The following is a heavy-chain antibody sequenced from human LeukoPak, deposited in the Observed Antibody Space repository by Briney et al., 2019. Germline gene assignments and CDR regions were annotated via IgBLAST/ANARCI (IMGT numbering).Heavy chain of an antibody. CDR1: SSSIGTYY. D-gene: IGHD2-15*01. CDR3: ASDYCSGGSCYSDYAFDI. CDR2: IYYSGST. J-gene: IGHJ3*02. Sequence: PSETLSLTCTVSSSSIGTYYWSWIRQSPGKGLEWIGYIYYSGSTNYNPSLKSRVTISVDTSKNQFSLKLSSVTAADTAVYYCASDYCSGGSCYSDYAFDIWGQGTMVTVSS. V-gene: IGHV4-59*01.